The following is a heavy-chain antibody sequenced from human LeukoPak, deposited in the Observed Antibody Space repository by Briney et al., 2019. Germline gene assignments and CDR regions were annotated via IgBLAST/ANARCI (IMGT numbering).Heavy chain of an antibody. V-gene: IGHV4-61*01. J-gene: IGHJ3*02. Sequence: SETLSLTCTVSGGSVSSGSYYWGWIRQPPGKGLEWIGYIYYSGSTNYNPSLKSRVTISVDTSKNQFSLKLSSVTAADTAVYYCARDTMVRGVNHDAFDIWGQGTMVTVSS. CDR3: ARDTMVRGVNHDAFDI. D-gene: IGHD3-10*01. CDR2: IYYSGST. CDR1: GGSVSSGSYY.